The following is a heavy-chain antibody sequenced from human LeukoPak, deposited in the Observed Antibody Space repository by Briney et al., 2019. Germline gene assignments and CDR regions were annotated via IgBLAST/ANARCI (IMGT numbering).Heavy chain of an antibody. J-gene: IGHJ5*02. Sequence: SETLSLTCAVDGGSFSGYYWSWIRQSPEKGLEYIGEINHSGSTNYNPSLKSRVTISTDTSKNQFSLNLSSLTAADTAVYHCVRGIAVAGTRRFDPWGQGTLVIVSS. CDR1: GGSFSGYY. CDR2: INHSGST. D-gene: IGHD6-19*01. CDR3: VRGIAVAGTRRFDP. V-gene: IGHV4-34*01.